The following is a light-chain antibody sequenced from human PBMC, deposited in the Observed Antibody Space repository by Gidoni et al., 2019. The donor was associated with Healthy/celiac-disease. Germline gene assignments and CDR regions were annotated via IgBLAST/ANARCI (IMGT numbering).Light chain of an antibody. V-gene: IGLV3-21*02. J-gene: IGLJ3*02. Sequence: SYVLTQPPSVSVAPGQTARITGGGTNIGSKSVHWYQQKPGQAPVLVVYDDSDRPSGIPERFSGSNSGNTATLTISRVEAGDEADYYCQVWDSSSDLWVFGGGTKLTVL. CDR2: DDS. CDR1: NIGSKS. CDR3: QVWDSSSDLWV.